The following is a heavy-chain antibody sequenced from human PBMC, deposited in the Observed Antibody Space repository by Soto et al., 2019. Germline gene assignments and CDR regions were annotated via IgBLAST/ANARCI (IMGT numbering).Heavy chain of an antibody. J-gene: IGHJ4*02. D-gene: IGHD3-10*01. V-gene: IGHV3-23*01. Sequence: EVQLLESGGGLVQPGGSLRLSCAASGFTFSSYSMSWVRQAQGKGLEWVSGFRSGGDDDTTYYADSVRGRFTISRDNSKNTLFLQMNSLRAEDTAIYYCAKKVNSGSGSQFFDYWGQGTLVTVSS. CDR2: FRSGGDDDTT. CDR3: AKKVNSGSGSQFFDY. CDR1: GFTFSSYS.